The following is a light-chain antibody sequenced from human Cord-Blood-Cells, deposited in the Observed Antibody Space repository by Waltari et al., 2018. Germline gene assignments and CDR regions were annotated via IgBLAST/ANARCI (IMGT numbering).Light chain of an antibody. V-gene: IGKV3-15*01. CDR3: QQYNNWPPYT. CDR2: GAS. Sequence: EIVMTQSQATLSVSPGERATLSCRARQSVSRNLAWYQQKPGQAPRLLIYGASTRATGIPARFSVSGSWTEFNLSISSLQSEDFAVYYCQQYNNWPPYTFGQATKLEIK. CDR1: QSVSRN. J-gene: IGKJ2*01.